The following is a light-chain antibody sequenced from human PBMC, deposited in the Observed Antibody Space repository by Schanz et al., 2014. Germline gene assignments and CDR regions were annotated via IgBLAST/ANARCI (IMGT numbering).Light chain of an antibody. CDR1: QSVSSY. J-gene: IGKJ2*01. CDR2: DAS. V-gene: IGKV3-11*01. Sequence: EIVLTQSPGTLSLSPGERATLSCRASQSVSSYLAWYQQKPGQAPRLLIYDASNRATGIPARFSGSGSGTDFTLTISSLEPEDFAVYYCQQRSNWPLRYTFGQGTKLEIK. CDR3: QQRSNWPLRYT.